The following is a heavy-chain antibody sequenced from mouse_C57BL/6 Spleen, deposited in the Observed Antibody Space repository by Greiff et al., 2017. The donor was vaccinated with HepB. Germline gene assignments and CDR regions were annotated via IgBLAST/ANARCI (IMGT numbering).Heavy chain of an antibody. CDR3: ARSTMVTTDWYFDV. V-gene: IGHV1-64*01. Sequence: QVQLQQPGAELVKPGASVKLSCKASGYTFTSYWMHWVKQRPGQGLEWIGMIHPNSGSTNYNEKFKSKATLTVDKSSSTAYMQLGSLTSEDSAVYYCARSTMVTTDWYFDVWGTGTTVTVSS. D-gene: IGHD2-2*01. CDR2: IHPNSGST. J-gene: IGHJ1*03. CDR1: GYTFTSYW.